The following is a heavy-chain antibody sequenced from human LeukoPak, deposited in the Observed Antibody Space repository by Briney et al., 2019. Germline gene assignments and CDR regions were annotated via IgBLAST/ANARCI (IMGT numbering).Heavy chain of an antibody. CDR2: IYTSGST. D-gene: IGHD2-15*01. Sequence: PSETLSLTCTVSGGSISSGSYYWSWIRQPAGKGLEWIGRIYTSGSTNYSPSLKSRVTISVDTSKNQFSLKLSSVTAADTAVYYCASFRLVVAAISDHSYYFDYWGQGTLVTVSS. V-gene: IGHV4-61*02. CDR3: ASFRLVVAAISDHSYYFDY. CDR1: GGSISSGSYY. J-gene: IGHJ4*02.